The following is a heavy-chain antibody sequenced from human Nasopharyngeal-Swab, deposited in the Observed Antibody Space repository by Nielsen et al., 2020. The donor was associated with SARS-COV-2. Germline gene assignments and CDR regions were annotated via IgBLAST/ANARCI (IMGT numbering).Heavy chain of an antibody. V-gene: IGHV4-59*11. CDR2: IYYTGST. CDR1: GCFLSSHY. J-gene: IGHJ4*02. CDR3: ARAKFSGTYGEYDY. D-gene: IGHD3-10*01. Sequence: SETLSLSCTVSGCFLSSHYWSWIRQSPGKGPEWIGHIYYTGSTKYNPSLESRVDISIDTSKKQFSLKLRSATAADTAVYYCARAKFSGTYGEYDYWGQGSLVTVSS.